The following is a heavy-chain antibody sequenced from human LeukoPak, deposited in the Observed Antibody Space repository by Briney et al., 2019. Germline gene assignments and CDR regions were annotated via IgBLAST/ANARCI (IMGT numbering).Heavy chain of an antibody. CDR2: IYYSGST. J-gene: IGHJ4*02. CDR1: GGSISSYY. V-gene: IGHV4-59*01. Sequence: TSETLSLTCTVSGGSISSYYWSWIRQPPGKGLEWIGYIYYSGSTNYNPSLKSRVTISVDTSKNQFSLKLSSVTAADTAVYYCARRGDSSSFLFDYWGQGTLVTVSS. CDR3: ARRGDSSSFLFDY. D-gene: IGHD6-6*01.